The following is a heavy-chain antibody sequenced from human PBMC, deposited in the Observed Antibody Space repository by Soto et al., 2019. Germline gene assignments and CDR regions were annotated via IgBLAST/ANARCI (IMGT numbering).Heavy chain of an antibody. CDR1: GGSISSGDYY. V-gene: IGHV4-30-4*01. Sequence: QVQLQESGPGLVKPSQTLSLTCTVSGGSISSGDYYWSWIRQPPGKGLEWIGNIYDRGSTYYNPSLKSRLTLSVDTSKNQFALKLSSVTAADTAVYYCACQPAGSTPPLDYWGQGTLVTVSS. CDR3: ACQPAGSTPPLDY. D-gene: IGHD2-2*01. CDR2: IYDRGST. J-gene: IGHJ4*02.